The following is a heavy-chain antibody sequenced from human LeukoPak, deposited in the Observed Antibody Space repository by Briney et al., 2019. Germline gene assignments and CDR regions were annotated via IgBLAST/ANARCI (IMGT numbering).Heavy chain of an antibody. D-gene: IGHD3-10*01. CDR3: ARGVIYDAFDI. J-gene: IGHJ3*02. V-gene: IGHV1-69*06. Sequence: GAAVKVSCKASGGTFSSYAISWERQAPGQGLEWMGGIIPIFGTANYAQKFQGRVTITADKSTSTAYMELSSLRSEDTAVYYCARGVIYDAFDIWGQGTMVTVSS. CDR2: IIPIFGTA. CDR1: GGTFSSYA.